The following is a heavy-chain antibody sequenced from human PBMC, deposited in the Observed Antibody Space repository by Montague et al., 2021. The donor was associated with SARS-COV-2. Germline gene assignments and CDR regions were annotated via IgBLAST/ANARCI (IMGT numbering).Heavy chain of an antibody. Sequence: SETLSLTCTMSGGSITYSSYYWGWIRLPPGKGLEWIGSIYYSGTAYYNASLKSRVTMSLDMSKNQLSLRLKSTTAADTAVYFCARASFYYGSGSYYNNWFDSWGQGTVVTVSS. CDR3: ARASFYYGSGSYYNNWFDS. J-gene: IGHJ5*01. CDR2: IYYSGTA. V-gene: IGHV4-39*07. D-gene: IGHD3-10*01. CDR1: GGSITYSSYY.